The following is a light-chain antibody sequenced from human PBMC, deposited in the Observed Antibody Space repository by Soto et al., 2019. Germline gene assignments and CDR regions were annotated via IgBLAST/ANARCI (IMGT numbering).Light chain of an antibody. J-gene: IGKJ2*01. CDR1: QSVSSY. CDR3: QQRSNWLMYT. Sequence: EIVLTQSPATLSLSPGERATLSCRASQSVSSYLAWYQQKPGQAPRLLIYDASNRATGIPARFSGSGSGTDFTLTIRRLGPGDFAVYYCQQRSNWLMYTFGQGSKLEIK. CDR2: DAS. V-gene: IGKV3-11*01.